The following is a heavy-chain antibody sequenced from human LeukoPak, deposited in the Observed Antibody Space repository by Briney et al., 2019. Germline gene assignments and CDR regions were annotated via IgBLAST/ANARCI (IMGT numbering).Heavy chain of an antibody. V-gene: IGHV3-23*01. CDR1: GFTLSRLC. Sequence: GALRPFFAAFGFTLSRLCLRRVRQASGKGLEGVSAISGSGGSTYYADSVKGRFTISRDNSKNTLYLQMNSLRAEDTAVYYCAKANSGSRYYFDYWGQGTLVTVSS. J-gene: IGHJ4*02. CDR2: ISGSGGST. D-gene: IGHD1-26*01. CDR3: AKANSGSRYYFDY.